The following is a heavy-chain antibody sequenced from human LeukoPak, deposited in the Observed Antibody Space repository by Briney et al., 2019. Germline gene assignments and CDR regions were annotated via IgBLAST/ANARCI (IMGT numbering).Heavy chain of an antibody. CDR3: TRDPRHFDS. D-gene: IGHD6-6*01. CDR1: GFTFSNYW. V-gene: IGHV3-7*01. CDR2: IKEDGSEK. Sequence: GGSLRLSCAASGFTFSNYWMSWVRQAPGKGLEWVANIKEDGSEKYYVDSVKGRFTISRDNAKNSLYLQMSSLRVEDTAVDYCTRDPRHFDSCGQGTLVTVSS. J-gene: IGHJ5*01.